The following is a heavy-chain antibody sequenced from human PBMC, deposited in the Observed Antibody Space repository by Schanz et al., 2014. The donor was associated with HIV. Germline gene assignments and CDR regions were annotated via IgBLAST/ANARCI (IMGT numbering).Heavy chain of an antibody. D-gene: IGHD3-10*01. Sequence: QVQLVQSGAEVRKPGSSVKVSCKASGGTFGSYAISWVRQAPGQGLEWMGGFITTFRTANYAQKFQDRVTITADETTSTVYMDLTSLRSDDTAVYYCARVGREDNASGSYSISTYWYFDLWGRGTLVTVSS. CDR2: FITTFRTA. CDR3: ARVGREDNASGSYSISTYWYFDL. V-gene: IGHV1-69*01. J-gene: IGHJ2*01. CDR1: GGTFGSYA.